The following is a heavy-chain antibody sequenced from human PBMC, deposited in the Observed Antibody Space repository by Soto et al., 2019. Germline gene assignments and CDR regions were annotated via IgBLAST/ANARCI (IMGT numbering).Heavy chain of an antibody. V-gene: IGHV2-5*02. CDR1: GFSLSTSGVG. Sequence: QITLKESGPTLVKPTQTLTLTCTFSGFSLSTSGVGVGWIRQPPGKALEWLALIYWDDDKRYSPSLKSRLTTHHDTSKNQVVLTMTDMDPVDTATYYCARSTRARYYYDPMDLWGKGTTVTVSS. CDR2: IYWDDDK. J-gene: IGHJ6*03. CDR3: ARSTRARYYYDPMDL.